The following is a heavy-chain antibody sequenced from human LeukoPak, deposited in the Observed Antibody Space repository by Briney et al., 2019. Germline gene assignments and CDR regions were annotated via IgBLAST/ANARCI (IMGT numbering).Heavy chain of an antibody. CDR3: ARDITIFESGFDP. D-gene: IGHD3-3*01. J-gene: IGHJ5*02. CDR1: GGTFSSYA. Sequence: EASVKVSCKASGGTFSSYAISWVRQAPGQGLEWMGWISAYNGNTNYAQKLQGRVTMTTDTSTSTAYMELRSLRSDDTAVYYCARDITIFESGFDPWGQGTLVTVSS. CDR2: ISAYNGNT. V-gene: IGHV1-18*01.